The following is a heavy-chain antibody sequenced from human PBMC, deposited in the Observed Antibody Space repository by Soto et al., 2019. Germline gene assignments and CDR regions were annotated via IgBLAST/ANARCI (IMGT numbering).Heavy chain of an antibody. Sequence: ASVKVSCKASGYTFTGYYMHWVRQAPGQGLEWMGWINPNSGGTNYAQKFQGWVTMTRDTSISTAYMELSRLRSDDTAVYYCARAAEGGYDTNFDYWGQGTLVTVSS. CDR1: GYTFTGYY. CDR2: INPNSGGT. D-gene: IGHD5-12*01. J-gene: IGHJ4*02. CDR3: ARAAEGGYDTNFDY. V-gene: IGHV1-2*04.